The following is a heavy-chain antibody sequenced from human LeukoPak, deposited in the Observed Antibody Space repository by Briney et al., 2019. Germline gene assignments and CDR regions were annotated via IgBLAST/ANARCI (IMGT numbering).Heavy chain of an antibody. J-gene: IGHJ6*03. Sequence: GGSLRLSCAASGFTFSSYSMNWVRQAPGKGLEWVSSISSSSSYIYYADSVKGRFTISRDNAKNSLYLQMNSLRAEDTAVYYCARDGDSSGWSLGIYYYYMDVWGKGTTVTVSS. V-gene: IGHV3-21*01. D-gene: IGHD6-19*01. CDR2: ISSSSSYI. CDR1: GFTFSSYS. CDR3: ARDGDSSGWSLGIYYYYMDV.